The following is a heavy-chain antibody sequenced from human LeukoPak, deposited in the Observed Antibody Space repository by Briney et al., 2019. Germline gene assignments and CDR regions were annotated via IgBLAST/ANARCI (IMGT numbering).Heavy chain of an antibody. CDR3: ARGIQLWSLPFDY. Sequence: GGSLRLSCAASGFTFSSYAMHWVRQAPGKGLEYVSAISSNGGSTYYANSVKGRFTISRDNSKNTLYLQMGSLRAEDMAVYYCARGIQLWSLPFDYWGQGTLVTVSS. J-gene: IGHJ4*02. V-gene: IGHV3-64*01. D-gene: IGHD5-18*01. CDR2: ISSNGGST. CDR1: GFTFSSYA.